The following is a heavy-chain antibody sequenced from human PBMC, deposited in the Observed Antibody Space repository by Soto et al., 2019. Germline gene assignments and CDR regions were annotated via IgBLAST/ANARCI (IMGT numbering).Heavy chain of an antibody. D-gene: IGHD1-26*01. Sequence: QLQESGPGLVKPSGTLSLTCAVSRGSMTTGDWFSWVRQSPGKGLEWIGEIYYGGTTHFKPSLHRRVPISPDNSKNQFFLALSSSTAADTAVYYCAKNAVGGFAWWGQGTLVTVSS. CDR3: AKNAVGGFAW. CDR1: RGSMTTGDW. V-gene: IGHV4-4*02. J-gene: IGHJ4*02. CDR2: IYYGGTT.